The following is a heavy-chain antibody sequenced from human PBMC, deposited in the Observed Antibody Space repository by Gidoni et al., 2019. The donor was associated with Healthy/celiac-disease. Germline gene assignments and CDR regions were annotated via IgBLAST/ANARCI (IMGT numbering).Heavy chain of an antibody. J-gene: IGHJ4*02. Sequence: SSYAMHWVRQAPGKGLEWVAVISYDGSNKYYADSVKGRFTISRDNSKNTLYLQMNSLRAEDTAVYYCARDTAAAGTGLLDYWGQGTLVTVSS. CDR2: ISYDGSNK. D-gene: IGHD6-13*01. CDR1: SSYA. CDR3: ARDTAAAGTGLLDY. V-gene: IGHV3-30*01.